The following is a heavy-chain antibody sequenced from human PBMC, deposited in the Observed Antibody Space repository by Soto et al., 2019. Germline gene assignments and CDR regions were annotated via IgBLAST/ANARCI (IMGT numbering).Heavy chain of an antibody. D-gene: IGHD3-22*01. Sequence: PGGSLRLSCAASGFTFDDYTMHWVRQAPGKGLEWVSLISWDGGSTYYADSVKGRFTISRDNSKNSLCLQMNSLRTEDTALYYCAKDRSDYYDSSGYYPTFDYWGQGTLVTVSS. CDR1: GFTFDDYT. CDR3: AKDRSDYYDSSGYYPTFDY. V-gene: IGHV3-43*01. CDR2: ISWDGGST. J-gene: IGHJ4*02.